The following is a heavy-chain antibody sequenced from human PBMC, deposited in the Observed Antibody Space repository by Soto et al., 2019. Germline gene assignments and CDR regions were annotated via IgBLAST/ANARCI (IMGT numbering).Heavy chain of an antibody. J-gene: IGHJ5*02. Sequence: QVQLVQSGGEVKKPGASVKVACKASGYRFGSYGISWVRQAPGQGLEWMGWISAYNANTNYAQRVQGRVTMTTDTSTNTAYMELRSLTADDTAVYYCARVLDSSGGCYRWAIDQWGQGTLVTVSS. CDR3: ARVLDSSGGCYRWAIDQ. CDR1: GYRFGSYG. V-gene: IGHV1-18*01. D-gene: IGHD2-15*01. CDR2: ISAYNANT.